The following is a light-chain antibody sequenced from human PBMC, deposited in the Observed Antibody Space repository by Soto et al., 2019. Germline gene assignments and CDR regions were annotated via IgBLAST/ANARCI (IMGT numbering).Light chain of an antibody. J-gene: IGKJ1*01. V-gene: IGKV3-15*01. CDR2: GAS. CDR3: XQYNNWLWT. Sequence: EIVMTQSPATLSVSPGERATLSCRASQSVNSNLVWFQQKPGQAPRLLIYGASTRATGIPGRLSGSGFGTXXXLXXXXLQSXDFAXXXXXQYNNWLWTFGQGTKVEIK. CDR1: QSVNSN.